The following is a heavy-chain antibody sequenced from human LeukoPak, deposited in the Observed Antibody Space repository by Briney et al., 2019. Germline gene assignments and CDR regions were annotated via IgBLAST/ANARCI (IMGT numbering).Heavy chain of an antibody. V-gene: IGHV3-23*01. Sequence: PGGSLRLSCAASGFTFSSYAMSWVRQAPGKGLEWVSAISSGGDNTYYADSVKGRLTISRDNSKNTLYVQMTSLRAEDTAVYYCAREDATMVLSLGYWGQGALVTVSS. CDR3: AREDATMVLSLGY. D-gene: IGHD5-18*01. J-gene: IGHJ4*02. CDR1: GFTFSSYA. CDR2: ISSGGDNT.